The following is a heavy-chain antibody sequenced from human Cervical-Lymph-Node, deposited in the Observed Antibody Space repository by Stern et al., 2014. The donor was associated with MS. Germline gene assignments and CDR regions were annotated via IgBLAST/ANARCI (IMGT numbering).Heavy chain of an antibody. J-gene: IGHJ4*02. CDR1: GYSFPTYW. CDR3: ARRSAMTADD. Sequence: EVQLVESGAEVKKPGESLKISCKGSGYSFPTYWIGWVRQMPGKGLEWMGIIYPGDSDTIYSPSFQGQVTISVDKSISPAYLQWSSLKASDTAMYYCARRSAMTADDWGQGTLVTVSS. D-gene: IGHD2-21*02. CDR2: IYPGDSDT. V-gene: IGHV5-51*03.